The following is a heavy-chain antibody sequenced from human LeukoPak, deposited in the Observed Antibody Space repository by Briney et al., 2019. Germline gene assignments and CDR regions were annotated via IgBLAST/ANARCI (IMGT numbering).Heavy chain of an antibody. J-gene: IGHJ4*02. CDR3: ARVGGSWELIL. CDR1: GLTFPIYW. D-gene: IGHD2-15*01. CDR2: IMQDGREK. Sequence: PGESLTLSCVASGLTFPIYWVRWVRQAPGKGLEWVANIMQDGREKFYVDSVKGRFTSSRDNDKSSLYLQMHSLRGEDTAVYFCARVGGSWELILWGQGTLVTVS. V-gene: IGHV3-7*01.